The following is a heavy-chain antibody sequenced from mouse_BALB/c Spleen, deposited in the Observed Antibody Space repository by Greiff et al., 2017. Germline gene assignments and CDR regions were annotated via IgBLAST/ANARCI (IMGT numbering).Heavy chain of an antibody. V-gene: IGHV1S81*02. Sequence: QVQLQQPGAELVKPGASVKLSCKASGYTFTSYWMHWVKQRPGQGLEWIGEINPSNGRTNYNEKFKSKATLTVDTSSSTAYMQLSSLTSEDSAVYYCARGPYYDYDGAMDYWGQGTSVTVSS. CDR3: ARGPYYDYDGAMDY. D-gene: IGHD2-4*01. CDR1: GYTFTSYW. J-gene: IGHJ4*01. CDR2: INPSNGRT.